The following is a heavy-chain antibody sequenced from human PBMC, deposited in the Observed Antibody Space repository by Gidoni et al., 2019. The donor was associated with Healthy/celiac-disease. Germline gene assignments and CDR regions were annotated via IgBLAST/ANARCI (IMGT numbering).Heavy chain of an antibody. Sequence: QVQLQQWGAGLLKPSETLSLTCAVYGGSFSGYYWRWIRQPPGKGREWMGELNHSGSTNYNPSLKSRVTISVDTSKNQFSRKLSSVTAADTAVYYCARVIRRDGYIALDYWGQGTLVTVSS. CDR1: GGSFSGYY. V-gene: IGHV4-34*01. CDR3: ARVIRRDGYIALDY. D-gene: IGHD5-12*01. CDR2: LNHSGST. J-gene: IGHJ4*02.